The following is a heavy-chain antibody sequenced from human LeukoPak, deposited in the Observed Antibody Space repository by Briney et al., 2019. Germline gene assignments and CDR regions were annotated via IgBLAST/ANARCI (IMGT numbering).Heavy chain of an antibody. J-gene: IGHJ3*02. Sequence: GGSLRLSCAASGFTFSRYEMNWVCQAPGKGLEWVSYISSSGSTIYYADSVKGRFTISRDNAKNSLYLQMNSLRAEDTAVYYCVSGSGWYHDAFDIWGQGTMVAVSS. CDR3: VSGSGWYHDAFDI. D-gene: IGHD6-19*01. V-gene: IGHV3-48*03. CDR1: GFTFSRYE. CDR2: ISSSGSTI.